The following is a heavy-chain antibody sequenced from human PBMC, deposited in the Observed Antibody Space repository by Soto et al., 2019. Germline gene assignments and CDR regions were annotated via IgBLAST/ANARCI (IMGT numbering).Heavy chain of an antibody. CDR3: ARDGPGDRGYYYGMDV. V-gene: IGHV3-21*01. D-gene: IGHD7-27*01. CDR2: ISSSSSYI. Sequence: EVQLVESGGGLVKPGGSLRLSCAASGFTFSSYSMNWVRQAPGKGLEWVSSISSSSSYIYYADSVKGRFTISRDNAKNSLYLQMNSLRAEDTAVYYCARDGPGDRGYYYGMDVWGQGTTVTVSS. J-gene: IGHJ6*02. CDR1: GFTFSSYS.